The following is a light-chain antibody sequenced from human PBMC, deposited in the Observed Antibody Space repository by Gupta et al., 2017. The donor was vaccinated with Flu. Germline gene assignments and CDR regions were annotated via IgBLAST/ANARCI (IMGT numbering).Light chain of an antibody. CDR3: SSYTSSSTLE. J-gene: IGLJ3*02. V-gene: IGLV2-14*01. CDR1: SSDVGGYNY. CDR2: EVS. Sequence: QSALTQPASVSGSPGQSITISCTGTSSDVGGYNYVSWYQQHPGKAPKLMIYEVSNRPSGVSTRFSGSKSGNTASLTISGLQAEDDADYYCSSYTSSSTLEFGGGTKLTVL.